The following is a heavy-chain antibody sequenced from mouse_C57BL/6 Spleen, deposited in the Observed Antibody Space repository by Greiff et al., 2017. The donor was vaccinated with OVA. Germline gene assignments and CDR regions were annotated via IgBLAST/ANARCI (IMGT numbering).Heavy chain of an antibody. CDR1: GYAFSSYW. CDR3: ARQDYGSSYRGYFDV. Sequence: VQVVESGAELVKPGASVKISCKASGYAFSSYWMNWVKQRPGKGLEWIGQIYPGDGDTNYNGKFKGKATLTADKSSSTAYMQLSSLTSEDSAVYFCARQDYGSSYRGYFDVWGTGTTVTVSS. D-gene: IGHD1-1*01. J-gene: IGHJ1*03. V-gene: IGHV1-80*01. CDR2: IYPGDGDT.